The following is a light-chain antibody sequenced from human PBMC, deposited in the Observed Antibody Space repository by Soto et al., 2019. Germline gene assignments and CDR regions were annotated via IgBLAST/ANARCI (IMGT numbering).Light chain of an antibody. J-gene: IGKJ4*01. CDR3: QQYNSYSPLT. CDR2: DAS. Sequence: DIQMTQSPSTLSASVGDRVTITCRACQSISSWLAWYQQKPGKAPKLLIYDASSLESGVPSRFSGSGSGTEFTLTISSLQPDDFATYYCQQYNSYSPLTFGGGTKVDIK. V-gene: IGKV1-5*01. CDR1: QSISSW.